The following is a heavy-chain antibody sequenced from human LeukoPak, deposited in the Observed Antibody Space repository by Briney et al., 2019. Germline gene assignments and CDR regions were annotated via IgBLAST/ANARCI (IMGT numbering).Heavy chain of an antibody. J-gene: IGHJ5*02. CDR2: ISGSGGST. V-gene: IGHV3-23*01. Sequence: PGGSLRLSCAASGFTFSSYAMSWVRQASGKGLEWVSAISGSGGSTYYADSVKGRFTISRDNSKNTLYLQMNSLRAEDTAVYYCAKDRKTYYYDSSGSHNWFDPWGQGTLVTVSS. D-gene: IGHD3-22*01. CDR3: AKDRKTYYYDSSGSHNWFDP. CDR1: GFTFSSYA.